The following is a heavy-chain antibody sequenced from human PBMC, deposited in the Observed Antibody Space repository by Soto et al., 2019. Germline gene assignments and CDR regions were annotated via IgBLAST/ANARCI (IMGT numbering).Heavy chain of an antibody. J-gene: IGHJ6*02. CDR3: ARRGGEDYYYYYGMDV. CDR2: MNPNSGNT. CDR1: GDTFTSYD. D-gene: IGHD3-16*01. V-gene: IGHV1-8*02. Sequence: QVQLVQSGAEVKKPGASVKVSCKASGDTFTSYDINWVRQATGQGLEWMGWMNPNSGNTGYAQKFQGRVTMTRNTSISTAYREVGSLRSEDTAGYYCARRGGEDYYYYYGMDVWGQGTTVTVSS.